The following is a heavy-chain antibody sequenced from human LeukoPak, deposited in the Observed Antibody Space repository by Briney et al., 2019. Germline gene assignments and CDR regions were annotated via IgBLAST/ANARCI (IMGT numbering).Heavy chain of an antibody. D-gene: IGHD6-6*01. CDR1: GFTFTKYW. J-gene: IGHJ4*02. CDR2: IEQDGSEK. CDR3: ARIGYASSTFDY. Sequence: GGSLRLSCAASGFTFTKYWMSWVRQAPGKGREWVANIEQDGSEKHYVDSLKGRFTISRDNAKNSLYLEMDSLRAEDTAVYYCARIGYASSTFDYWGQGTLVIVSS. V-gene: IGHV3-7*01.